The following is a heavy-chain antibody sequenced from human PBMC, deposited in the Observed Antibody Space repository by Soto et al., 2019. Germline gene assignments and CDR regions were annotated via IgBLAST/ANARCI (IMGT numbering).Heavy chain of an antibody. CDR3: ARGTRAENGTGKPLLFHFDY. CDR1: GGSFSGYY. V-gene: IGHV4-34*01. CDR2: INHSGST. J-gene: IGHJ4*02. Sequence: SETLSLTCAVYGGSFSGYYWSWIRQPPGKGLEWIGEINHSGSTNYNPSLKSRVTISVDTSKNQFSLKLSSVTAADTAVYYCARGTRAENGTGKPLLFHFDYWGQGTLVTVSS. D-gene: IGHD1-1*01.